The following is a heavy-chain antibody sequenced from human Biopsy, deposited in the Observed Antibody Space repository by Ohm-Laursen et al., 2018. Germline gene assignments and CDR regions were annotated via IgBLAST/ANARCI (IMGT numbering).Heavy chain of an antibody. CDR2: IYPGGGT. D-gene: IGHD1-26*01. V-gene: IGHV4-4*07. CDR1: GDSIRNYY. Sequence: SETLSLTCTVSGDSIRNYYWSWIRQAAGKGLEWIGRIYPGGGTIYNPSLKSRVTMSVDTSKNHFSLNLNSVTAADTAVYYCAGIVLGPTNDAFDTWGQGTMVTVSS. J-gene: IGHJ3*02. CDR3: AGIVLGPTNDAFDT.